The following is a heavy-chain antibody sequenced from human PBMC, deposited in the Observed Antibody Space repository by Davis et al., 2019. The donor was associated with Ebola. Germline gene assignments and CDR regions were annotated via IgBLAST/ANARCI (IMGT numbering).Heavy chain of an antibody. CDR3: ARAPGFRISWCDP. CDR2: ISASGGVT. J-gene: IGHJ5*02. V-gene: IGHV3-23*01. CDR1: GFTFSSHA. D-gene: IGHD2-15*01. Sequence: GGSLRLSCAASGFTFSSHAMTWVRQAPGKGLEWVSGISASGGVTYYGDSVKGRFTVSRDNSKNTLYLQMNSLRAEDAAVYYCARAPGFRISWCDPWGQGTLVIVSS.